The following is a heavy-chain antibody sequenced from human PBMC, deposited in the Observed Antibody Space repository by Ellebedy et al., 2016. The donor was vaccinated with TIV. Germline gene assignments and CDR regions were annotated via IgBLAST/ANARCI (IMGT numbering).Heavy chain of an antibody. Sequence: GESLKISCAASGFTFNTYVIHWVRQAPGKGLEWVSAIASLGDTTHYADSVRGRFTISRDNSMTTLYLEMNSLRAEDTAVYYCARDLDKSSGWYGGAAYWGQGTLVTVSS. D-gene: IGHD6-19*01. CDR3: ARDLDKSSGWYGGAAY. J-gene: IGHJ4*02. V-gene: IGHV3-23*01. CDR2: IASLGDTT. CDR1: GFTFNTYV.